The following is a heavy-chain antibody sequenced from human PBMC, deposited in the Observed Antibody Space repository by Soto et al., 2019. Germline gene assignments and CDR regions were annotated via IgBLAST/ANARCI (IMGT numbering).Heavy chain of an antibody. J-gene: IGHJ4*02. D-gene: IGHD5-12*01. CDR1: GFTFSSYA. CDR2: ISSSGGST. V-gene: IGHV3-23*01. Sequence: GGSLRLSCAASGFTFSSYAMSWVRQAPGKGLEWVSAISSSGGSTYYADSVKDRFTISRDNSKNTLYLQMNSLRAEDTAVYYCAKGSSGYDFFDYWGQGTLVTVSS. CDR3: AKGSSGYDFFDY.